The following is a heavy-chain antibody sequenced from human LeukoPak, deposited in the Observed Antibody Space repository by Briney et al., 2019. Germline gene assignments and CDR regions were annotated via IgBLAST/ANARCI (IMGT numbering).Heavy chain of an antibody. V-gene: IGHV3-21*04. J-gene: IGHJ6*02. CDR3: AKYDVLVVGATAYYHGMDV. Sequence: PGGSLRLSCAASGFTFSSYSMNWVRQAPGKGLEWVSSISSSSSYIYYADSVKGRFTISRDNSKNTVYLQMNSLRAEDTAVYYCAKYDVLVVGATAYYHGMDVWGQGTAVTVSS. CDR1: GFTFSSYS. D-gene: IGHD2-15*01. CDR2: ISSSSSYI.